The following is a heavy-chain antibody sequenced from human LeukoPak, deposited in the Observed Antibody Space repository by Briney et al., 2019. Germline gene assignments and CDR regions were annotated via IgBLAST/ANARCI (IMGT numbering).Heavy chain of an antibody. CDR3: ARALYGGNGFFDF. J-gene: IGHJ4*02. Sequence: PGGSLRLSCAASGFTFSSYGMHWVRQAPGKGLEWVAVIWYDGSNKYYADSVKGRFTISRDNSKNTLYLQMNSLRAEDTAVYYCARALYGGNGFFDFWGQGTLVTVSS. CDR1: GFTFSSYG. CDR2: IWYDGSNK. V-gene: IGHV3-33*01. D-gene: IGHD4-23*01.